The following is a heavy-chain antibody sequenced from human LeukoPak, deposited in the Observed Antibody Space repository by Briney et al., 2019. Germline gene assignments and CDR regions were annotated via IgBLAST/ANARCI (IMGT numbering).Heavy chain of an antibody. Sequence: SETLSLTCTVSGYSISSGYYWGWIRQPPGKGLEWIGSIYHSGSTYYNPSLKSRVTISVDRSKNQFSLKLSSVTAADTAVYYCARGKAITGWFDPWGQGTLVTVSS. J-gene: IGHJ5*02. CDR3: ARGKAITGWFDP. D-gene: IGHD3-16*01. CDR1: GYSISSGYY. CDR2: IYHSGST. V-gene: IGHV4-38-2*02.